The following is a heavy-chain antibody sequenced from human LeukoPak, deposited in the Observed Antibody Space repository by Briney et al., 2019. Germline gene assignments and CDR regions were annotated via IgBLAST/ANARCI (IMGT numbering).Heavy chain of an antibody. CDR2: INPSGGST. Sequence: GASVKVSCKASGYTFTSYYMHWVRQAPGQGREWMGIINPSGGSTSYAQKFQGRVTMTRDMSTSTVYMELSSLRSEDTAVYYCAREGTFYSGSDAFDIWGQGTMVTVSS. CDR3: AREGTFYSGSDAFDI. J-gene: IGHJ3*02. V-gene: IGHV1-46*01. D-gene: IGHD3-10*01. CDR1: GYTFTSYY.